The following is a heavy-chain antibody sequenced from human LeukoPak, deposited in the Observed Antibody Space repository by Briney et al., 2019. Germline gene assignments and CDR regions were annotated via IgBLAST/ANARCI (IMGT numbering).Heavy chain of an antibody. CDR2: IYYSGST. J-gene: IGHJ4*02. CDR3: ARLSTAGYSSGWYPGY. Sequence: PSETLSLTCTVSGGSISSYYWSWIRQPPGKGLEWIGYIYYSGSTNYNPSLKSRVTISVDTSKNQFSLKLSSVTAADTAVYYCARLSTAGYSSGWYPGYWGQGTLVTVSS. V-gene: IGHV4-59*08. CDR1: GGSISSYY. D-gene: IGHD6-19*01.